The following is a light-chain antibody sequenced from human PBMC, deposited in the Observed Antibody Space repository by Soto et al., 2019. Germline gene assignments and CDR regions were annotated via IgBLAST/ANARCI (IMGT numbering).Light chain of an antibody. V-gene: IGLV2-14*01. CDR3: SSFTSSITYV. Sequence: QSALTQPASVSGSPGQSITISCTGTSSDVGGYDSVCWYQQHPGKAPKVMIYGVTNRPLGVSDRFSGSKSGNTASLTISGLQAEDEADYYCSSFTSSITYVFGTGTQLTVL. CDR2: GVT. CDR1: SSDVGGYDS. J-gene: IGLJ1*01.